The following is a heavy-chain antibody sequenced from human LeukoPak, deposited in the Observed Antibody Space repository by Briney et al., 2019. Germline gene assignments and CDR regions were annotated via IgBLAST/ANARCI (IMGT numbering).Heavy chain of an antibody. CDR1: GFTFSSYW. V-gene: IGHV3-7*01. CDR2: IKQDGSEK. CDR3: ARIISGWYRHKWSEP. J-gene: IGHJ5*02. Sequence: GGSLRLSCAASGFTFSSYWMSWVRQAPGKGLEWVANIKQDGSEKYYVDSVKGRFTISRDNAKNSLYLQMNSLRAEATAVYYCARIISGWYRHKWSEPWGQGTLVTVSS. D-gene: IGHD6-19*01.